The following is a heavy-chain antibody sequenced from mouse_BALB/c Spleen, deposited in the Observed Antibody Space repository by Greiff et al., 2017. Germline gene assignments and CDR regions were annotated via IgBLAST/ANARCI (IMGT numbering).Heavy chain of an antibody. J-gene: IGHJ4*01. CDR1: GFTFSSYA. CDR3: ARLYGTSMDY. D-gene: IGHD2-10*02. CDR2: ISSGGST. V-gene: IGHV5-6-5*01. Sequence: EVQVVESGGGLVKPGGSLKLSCAASGFTFSSYAMSWVRQTPEKRLEWVASISSGGSTYYPDSVKGRFTISRDNARNILYLQMSSLRSEDTAMYYCARLYGTSMDYWGQGTSVTVSS.